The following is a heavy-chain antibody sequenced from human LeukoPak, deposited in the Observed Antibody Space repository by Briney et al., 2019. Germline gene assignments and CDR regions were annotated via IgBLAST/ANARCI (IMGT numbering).Heavy chain of an antibody. Sequence: GGSLRLSCAASGFTFSSYWMHWVRQAPGKGLVWVSRINTDGSSTSYADSVKGRFTISRDNAKNTLYLQMNSLRAEDTAVYYCVRQRAGGSWFDPWGQGTLVTVSS. D-gene: IGHD2-15*01. CDR3: VRQRAGGSWFDP. J-gene: IGHJ5*02. V-gene: IGHV3-74*01. CDR1: GFTFSSYW. CDR2: INTDGSST.